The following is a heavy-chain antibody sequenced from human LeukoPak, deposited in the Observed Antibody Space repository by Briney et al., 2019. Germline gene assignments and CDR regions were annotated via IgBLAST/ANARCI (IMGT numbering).Heavy chain of an antibody. V-gene: IGHV3-48*03. CDR1: GFTFSSYE. D-gene: IGHD6-19*01. CDR2: ISSSGSTI. J-gene: IGHJ4*02. CDR3: ARDPLRSGGAVAGDPYFDY. Sequence: GGSLRLSCAASGFTFSSYEMNWVRQAPGKGLEWVSYISSSGSTIYYADSLKGRFTISRDNAKNSLYLQMNSLRAEDTAVYYCARDPLRSGGAVAGDPYFDYWGQGTLVTVSS.